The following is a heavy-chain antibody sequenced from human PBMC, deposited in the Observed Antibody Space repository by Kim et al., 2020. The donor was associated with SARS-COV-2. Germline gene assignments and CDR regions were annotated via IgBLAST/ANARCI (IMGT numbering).Heavy chain of an antibody. J-gene: IGHJ6*02. CDR1: GFTFSSYS. CDR3: ARDRRYCSSTSCYRTYLYYYYGMDV. D-gene: IGHD2-2*01. Sequence: GGSLRLSCAASGFTFSSYSMNWVRQAPGKGLEWVSYISSSSSTIYYADSVKGRFTISRDNAKNSLYLQMNSLRDEDTAVYYCARDRRYCSSTSCYRTYLYYYYGMDVWGQGTTVTVSS. V-gene: IGHV3-48*02. CDR2: ISSSSSTI.